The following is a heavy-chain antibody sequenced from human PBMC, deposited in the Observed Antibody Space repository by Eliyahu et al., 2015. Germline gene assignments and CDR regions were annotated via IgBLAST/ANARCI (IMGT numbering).Heavy chain of an antibody. Sequence: QLQLQESGPGLVKPSXTLSLTCTVSGGSISTSXYSWGWIRQPPGKGLEWIGNIYYSGCTYYNPSLKSRVTISVDTSKKQFSLKLSSVTAADTAVYYCACAGYSSGWPWGQGTLVTVSS. V-gene: IGHV4-39*01. CDR3: ACAGYSSGWP. CDR1: GGSISTSXYS. D-gene: IGHD6-19*01. CDR2: IYYSGCT. J-gene: IGHJ5*02.